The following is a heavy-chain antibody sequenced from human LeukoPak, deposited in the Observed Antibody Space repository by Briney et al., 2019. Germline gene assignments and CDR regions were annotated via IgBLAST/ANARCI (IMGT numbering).Heavy chain of an antibody. CDR1: GGSISSSSYY. D-gene: IGHD4-17*01. J-gene: IGHJ4*02. CDR2: IYYSGST. V-gene: IGHV4-39*07. Sequence: KPSETLSLTCTVSGGSISSSSYYWGWIRQPPGKGLEWIGSIYYSGSTYYNPSLKSRVTISVDTSKNQFSLKLSSVTAADTAVYYCAREPDYGDYPGFDYWGQGTLVTVSS. CDR3: AREPDYGDYPGFDY.